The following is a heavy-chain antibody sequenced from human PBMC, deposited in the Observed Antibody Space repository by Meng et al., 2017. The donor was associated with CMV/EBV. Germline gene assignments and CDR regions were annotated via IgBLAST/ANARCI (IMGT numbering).Heavy chain of an antibody. CDR2: INHSGST. J-gene: IGHJ4*02. Sequence: QLQQWGAGLLKPSEALSPTCAVYGGSFSRYYWSWIRQPPGKGLELIGEINHSGSTNYNPSLKSRVTISVDTSKNQFSLKLSSVTAADTAVYYCARGSIAARLGLGDWGQGTLVTVSS. D-gene: IGHD6-6*01. V-gene: IGHV4-34*01. CDR1: GGSFSRYY. CDR3: ARGSIAARLGLGD.